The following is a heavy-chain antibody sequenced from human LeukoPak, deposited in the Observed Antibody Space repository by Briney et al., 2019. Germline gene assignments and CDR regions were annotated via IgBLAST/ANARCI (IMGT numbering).Heavy chain of an antibody. V-gene: IGHV3-7*01. Sequence: GGSLRLSCAASGFTFSSYWMSWVRQAPGKGLEWVANIKQDGTERYYVDSVKGRFTISRDNAKNSLYLQMNSLRAEDTAVYYCASLDTTMVTGDYWGQGTLVTVSS. CDR2: IKQDGTER. CDR3: ASLDTTMVTGDY. J-gene: IGHJ4*02. D-gene: IGHD5-18*01. CDR1: GFTFSSYW.